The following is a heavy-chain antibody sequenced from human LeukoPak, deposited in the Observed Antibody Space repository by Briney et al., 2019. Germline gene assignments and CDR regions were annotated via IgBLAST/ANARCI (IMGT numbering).Heavy chain of an antibody. V-gene: IGHV4-34*01. J-gene: IGHJ6*03. CDR2: INHSGSA. CDR1: GGSFSGYH. CDR3: ARESPYSSSPGDDYQYMDV. D-gene: IGHD6-6*01. Sequence: SETLSLTCVVYGGSFSGYHWSWIRQPPGEVLEWIGEINHSGSANYNPSLKSRVTISLDMSKSQFSLKVSSVTAADTAVYYCARESPYSSSPGDDYQYMDVWGKGTTVTVSS.